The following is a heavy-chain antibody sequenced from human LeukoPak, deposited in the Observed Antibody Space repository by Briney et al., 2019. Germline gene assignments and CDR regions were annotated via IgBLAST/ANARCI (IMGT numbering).Heavy chain of an antibody. D-gene: IGHD5-12*01. Sequence: GGSLRLSCVVSGFTFSDCWMHWVRQAPGKGLVWVSRINSDGSNTNYAGSVKGRFSISRDNAKNTLYLQMSSLRVEDTAVYYCASGYARSARHQSDFWGQGTVVTVSS. CDR2: INSDGSNT. CDR3: ASGYARSARHQSDF. CDR1: GFTFSDCW. V-gene: IGHV3-74*01. J-gene: IGHJ4*02.